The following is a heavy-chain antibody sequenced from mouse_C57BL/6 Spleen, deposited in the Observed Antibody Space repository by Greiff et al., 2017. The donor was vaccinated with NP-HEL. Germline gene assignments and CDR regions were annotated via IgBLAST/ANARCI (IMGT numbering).Heavy chain of an antibody. J-gene: IGHJ2*01. CDR3: ARSDTTVLDY. Sequence: QVQLQQPGAELVMPGASVKLSCKASGYTFTSYWMHWVKQRPGQGLEWIGEIDPSDSYTNYNQKFKGKSTLTVDKSSSTAYMQLSSLTSEDSAVYYCARSDTTVLDYWGHGTTLTVSS. CDR1: GYTFTSYW. CDR2: IDPSDSYT. D-gene: IGHD1-1*01. V-gene: IGHV1-69*01.